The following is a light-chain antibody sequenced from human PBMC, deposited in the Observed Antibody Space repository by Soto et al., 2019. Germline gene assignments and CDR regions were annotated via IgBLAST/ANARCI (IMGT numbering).Light chain of an antibody. CDR3: QQYNTYAT. CDR2: KAS. CDR1: QSFSSW. Sequence: DIQMTQSPSTLSASVGDRVTITCRASQSFSSWLAWYQQKPWKAPKLLIYKASSLESGVPSRFSGSGSGTEFTLTISSLQPDEFATYYCQQYNTYATFGQGTKVEIK. J-gene: IGKJ1*01. V-gene: IGKV1-5*03.